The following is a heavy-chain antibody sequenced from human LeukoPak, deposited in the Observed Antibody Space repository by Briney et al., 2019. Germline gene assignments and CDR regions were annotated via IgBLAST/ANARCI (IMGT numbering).Heavy chain of an antibody. J-gene: IGHJ6*03. V-gene: IGHV3-74*01. CDR2: INSDGSST. Sequence: GGSLRLSCAASGFTFSSYWMHWVRQAPGKGLVWVSRINSDGSSTSYADSVKGRFTISRDNAKNSLYLQMNSLRADDTAVYYCARFAAGGSYYYYMDVWGKGTTVTVSS. CDR3: ARFAAGGSYYYYMDV. D-gene: IGHD6-25*01. CDR1: GFTFSSYW.